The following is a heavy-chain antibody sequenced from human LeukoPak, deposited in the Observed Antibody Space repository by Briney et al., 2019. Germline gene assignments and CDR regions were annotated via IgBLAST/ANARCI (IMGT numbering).Heavy chain of an antibody. CDR1: GGSISSGGYS. V-gene: IGHV4-61*03. CDR2: IYYLGST. J-gene: IGHJ2*01. D-gene: IGHD3-10*01. Sequence: SQTLSLTCAVSGGSISSGGYSWSWIRQPPGKGLEWVGHIYYLGSTNYNPSLKSRVTISIDTSKNYFSLKLNSVIAADTAVYYCARDRPGSYWYFDLWGRGTLVTVSS. CDR3: ARDRPGSYWYFDL.